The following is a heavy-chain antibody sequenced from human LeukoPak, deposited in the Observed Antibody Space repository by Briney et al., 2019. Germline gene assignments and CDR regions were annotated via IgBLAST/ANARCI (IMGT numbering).Heavy chain of an antibody. CDR2: ISGSGGST. Sequence: GGSLRLSCAASGFTFSSYAMSWVRQAPGKGLEWVSAISGSGGSTYYADSVKGRFTISRDNSKNTLYLQMNSLRAEDTAVYYCAKIFYYDSSGYQYYFDYWGQGTLVTVSS. J-gene: IGHJ4*02. D-gene: IGHD3-22*01. CDR1: GFTFSSYA. CDR3: AKIFYYDSSGYQYYFDY. V-gene: IGHV3-23*01.